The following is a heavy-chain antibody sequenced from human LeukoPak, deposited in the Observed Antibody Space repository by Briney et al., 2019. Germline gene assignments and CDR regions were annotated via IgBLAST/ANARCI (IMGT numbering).Heavy chain of an antibody. CDR3: ARDYVDDIPMIKDY. V-gene: IGHV1-18*01. CDR2: ISAYNGNT. D-gene: IGHD2-8*01. CDR1: GYTFTSYG. J-gene: IGHJ4*02. Sequence: GASVKVSCKASGYTFTSYGISWVRQAPGQGLEWMGWISAYNGNTNYAQELQGRVTMTRDTSTSTVYMELSSLRSEDTAVYYCARDYVDDIPMIKDYWGQGTLVTVSS.